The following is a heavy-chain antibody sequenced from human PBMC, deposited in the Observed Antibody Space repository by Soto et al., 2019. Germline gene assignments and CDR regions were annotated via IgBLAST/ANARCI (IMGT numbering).Heavy chain of an antibody. J-gene: IGHJ6*02. D-gene: IGHD2-21*02. Sequence: QVQLQQSGPGLVKPSQTLSFTCTVSGGSISYEYYHWTWIRQSPGKGLEWIGYIHYSGSIIYNPSFKSRVTISVDTSKNPFSLQLSSVTAADTAVYFCAREDDGGDRDYYGLDVWGQGTTVTVSS. CDR1: GGSISYEYYH. CDR2: IHYSGSI. CDR3: AREDDGGDRDYYGLDV. V-gene: IGHV4-30-4*08.